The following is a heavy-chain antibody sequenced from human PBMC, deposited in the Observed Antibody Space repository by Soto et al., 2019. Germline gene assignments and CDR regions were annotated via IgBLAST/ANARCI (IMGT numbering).Heavy chain of an antibody. CDR2: ISYDGSNT. CDR3: VRVFDCSEASCRPWDAFDV. CDR1: GFTFSNYG. D-gene: IGHD2-15*01. J-gene: IGHJ3*01. V-gene: IGHV3-33*01. Sequence: QVQLVESGGGVVQPGRSLRLSCAASGFTFSNYGMHWVRQAPGKGLEWVALISYDGSNTYYADSVKGRFTISRDNSKNTLSLQMNSLRAEDTAVYYCVRVFDCSEASCRPWDAFDVWGQGTMVTVSS.